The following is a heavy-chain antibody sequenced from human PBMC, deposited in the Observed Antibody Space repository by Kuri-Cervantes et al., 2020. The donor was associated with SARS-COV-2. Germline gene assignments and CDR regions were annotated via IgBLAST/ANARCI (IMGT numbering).Heavy chain of an antibody. J-gene: IGHJ6*02. Sequence: ETLSLTCAASGFTFSSYAMSWVRQAPGKGLEWVSAISGSGGSTYYADSVKGRFTISRDNSKNTLYLQMNSLRAEDTAVYYCASNDYGDYYYYGMDVWGQGTTVTVSS. CDR2: ISGSGGST. CDR3: ASNDYGDYYYYGMDV. D-gene: IGHD4-17*01. V-gene: IGHV3-23*01. CDR1: GFTFSSYA.